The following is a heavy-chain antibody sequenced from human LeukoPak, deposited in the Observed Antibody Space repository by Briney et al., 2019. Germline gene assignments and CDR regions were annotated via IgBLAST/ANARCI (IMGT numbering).Heavy chain of an antibody. J-gene: IGHJ6*03. CDR3: AVGAAREYGYYYYMDV. CDR1: GGSISSGSYY. Sequence: SETLSLTCTVSGGSISSGSYYWSWIRQPAGKGLEWIGRIYTSGSTNYNPSLKSRVTISVDTSKNQFSLKLSSVTAADTAVYYCAVGAAREYGYYYYMDVWGKGTTVTVSS. CDR2: IYTSGST. D-gene: IGHD6-6*01. V-gene: IGHV4-61*02.